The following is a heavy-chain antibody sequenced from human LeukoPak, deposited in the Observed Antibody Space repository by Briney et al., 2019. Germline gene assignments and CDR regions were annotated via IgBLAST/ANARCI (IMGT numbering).Heavy chain of an antibody. CDR2: ISYDGSNK. D-gene: IGHD2-15*01. Sequence: GRSLRLSCAASGFTFSSYGMHWVRQAPGKGLEWVAVISYDGSNKYYADSVKGRFTISRDNSKNTLYLQMNSLRAEDTAVYYCAKDLGYCSGGSCYVFDCWGQGTLVTVSS. CDR1: GFTFSSYG. V-gene: IGHV3-30*18. CDR3: AKDLGYCSGGSCYVFDC. J-gene: IGHJ4*02.